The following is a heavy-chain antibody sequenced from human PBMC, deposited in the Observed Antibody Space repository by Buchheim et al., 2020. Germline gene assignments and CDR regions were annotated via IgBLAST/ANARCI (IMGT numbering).Heavy chain of an antibody. CDR2: INSDGSST. V-gene: IGHV3-74*01. CDR1: GFSFGTYG. CDR3: AREPSEGYYYDSSGYLPFDY. J-gene: IGHJ4*02. D-gene: IGHD3-22*01. Sequence: EVQLLESGGGLAQPGGSLRLSCAASGFSFGTYGMTWVRQAPGKGLERVSRINSDGSSTSYADSVKGRFTISRDNAKNTLYLQMNSLRAEDTAVYYCAREPSEGYYYDSSGYLPFDYWGQGTL.